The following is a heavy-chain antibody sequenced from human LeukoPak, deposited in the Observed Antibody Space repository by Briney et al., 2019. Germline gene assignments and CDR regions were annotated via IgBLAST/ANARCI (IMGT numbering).Heavy chain of an antibody. D-gene: IGHD4-17*01. J-gene: IGHJ4*02. V-gene: IGHV3-30-3*01. CDR3: ARDQNYGDTYYFDY. Sequence: GGSLRLSCAASGFTFSSYAMHWVRQAPGKGLEWVAVISYDGSNKYYADSVKGRFTISRDNSKNTLYLQMNRLRAEDTAVYYCARDQNYGDTYYFDYWGQGTLVTVSS. CDR1: GFTFSSYA. CDR2: ISYDGSNK.